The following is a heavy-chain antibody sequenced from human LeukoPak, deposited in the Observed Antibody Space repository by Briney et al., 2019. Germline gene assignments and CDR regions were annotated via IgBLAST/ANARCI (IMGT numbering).Heavy chain of an antibody. J-gene: IGHJ3*02. V-gene: IGHV3-13*01. CDR3: ARGRDQYSSGWFRGAFDI. CDR1: GFTFSSYD. D-gene: IGHD6-13*01. Sequence: GGSLRLSCAASGFTFSSYDMHWVRQATGKGLEWVSAIGTAGDTYYPGSVKGRFTISRENAKSSLYLQMNSLRAGDTAVYYCARGRDQYSSGWFRGAFDIWGQGTMVTVSS. CDR2: IGTAGDT.